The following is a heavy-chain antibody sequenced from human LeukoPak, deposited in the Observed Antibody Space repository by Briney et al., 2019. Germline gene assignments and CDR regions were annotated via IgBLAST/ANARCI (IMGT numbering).Heavy chain of an antibody. V-gene: IGHV1-18*01. Sequence: GAAVKVSCKASGYTFTSYGSSWVRHDPGQGLQWMVWISYYNDNTNYAKKFQRRVTTITDTSTISTAIVLWSLRSDDAAVYFSATTLIHGNYSSDDAFDIWGQGTVVSVSS. D-gene: IGHD3-10*01. CDR3: ATTLIHGNYSSDDAFDI. CDR2: ISYYNDNT. CDR1: GYTFTSYG. J-gene: IGHJ3*02.